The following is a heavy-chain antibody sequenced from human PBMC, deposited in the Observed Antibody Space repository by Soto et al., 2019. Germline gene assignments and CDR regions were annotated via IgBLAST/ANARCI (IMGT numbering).Heavy chain of an antibody. CDR3: ARGSDSSGYYGSGWFDP. Sequence: SVKVSCKASGGTFSSYAISWVRQAPGQGLEWMGGIIPIFGTANYAQKFQGRVTITADESTSTAYMELSSLRSEDTAVYYCARGSDSSGYYGSGWFDPWGQGTLVTVSS. D-gene: IGHD3-22*01. V-gene: IGHV1-69*13. CDR1: GGTFSSYA. CDR2: IIPIFGTA. J-gene: IGHJ5*02.